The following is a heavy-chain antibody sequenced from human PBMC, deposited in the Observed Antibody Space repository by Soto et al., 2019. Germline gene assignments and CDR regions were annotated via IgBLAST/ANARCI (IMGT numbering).Heavy chain of an antibody. CDR2: INPNSGGT. CDR1: GYTFTGYY. J-gene: IGHJ5*02. CDR3: ARVVENSSTDWFDP. V-gene: IGHV1-2*04. Sequence: ASVKVSCKASGYTFTGYYMHWVRQAPGQGLEWMGWINPNSGGTNYAQKFQGWVTMTRDTSISTAYMELSRLRSDDTAVYYCARVVENSSTDWFDPWGQGTLVTVSS. D-gene: IGHD6-6*01.